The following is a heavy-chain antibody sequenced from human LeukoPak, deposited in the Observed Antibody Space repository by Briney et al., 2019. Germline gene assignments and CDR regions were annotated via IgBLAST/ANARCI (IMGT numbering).Heavy chain of an antibody. D-gene: IGHD5-18*01. J-gene: IGHJ5*02. CDR2: IYYSGST. CDR1: GGSISSYY. CDR3: ARAGYSYDFDP. Sequence: SETLSLTCTVSGGSISSYYWSWIRQPPGKGLEWIGYIYYSGSTNYNPSLKSRVTISVDTSKNQFSLKLSSVTAADTAVYYCARAGYSYDFDPWGQGTLVTVSS. V-gene: IGHV4-59*08.